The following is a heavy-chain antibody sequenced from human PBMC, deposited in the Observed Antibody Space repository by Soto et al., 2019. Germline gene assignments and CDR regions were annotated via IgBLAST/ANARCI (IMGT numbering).Heavy chain of an antibody. CDR2: IYYSGYT. CDR1: GGSISISISY. CDR3: ARLDFGTVTSSP. V-gene: IGHV4-39*02. Sequence: SEALSLTCSVSGGSISISISYWAWIRQPPGKGLEWIGNIYYSGYTYYNPSLKSRVTISKDTSKNLFSLKLSSVTAADTAVYYCARLDFGTVTSSPWGQGTLVTVSS. D-gene: IGHD4-17*01. J-gene: IGHJ5*02.